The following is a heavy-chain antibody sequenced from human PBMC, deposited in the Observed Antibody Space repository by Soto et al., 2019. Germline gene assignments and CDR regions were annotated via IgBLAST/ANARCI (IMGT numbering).Heavy chain of an antibody. J-gene: IGHJ6*02. D-gene: IGHD4-17*01. CDR2: IIPILGIA. V-gene: IGHV1-69*10. CDR3: AREVGSSVTTWRGYYGMDV. CDR1: GGTFSSYA. Sequence: ASVKVSCKASGGTFSSYAISWVRQAPGQGLEWMGGIIPILGIANYAQKFQGRVTITADKSTSTAYMELSSLRSEDTAVYYCAREVGSSVTTWRGYYGMDVWGQGTTVTVSS.